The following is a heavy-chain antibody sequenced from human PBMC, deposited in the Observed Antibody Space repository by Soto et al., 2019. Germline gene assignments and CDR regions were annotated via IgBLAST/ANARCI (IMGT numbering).Heavy chain of an antibody. J-gene: IGHJ4*02. CDR3: ARDTSRGEYDY. D-gene: IGHD3-10*01. Sequence: ASVKVSCKASGYTFTRYGISWGRQAPGQGLEWMGWINVYNGNTNYAQKLQGRVTMTTDTSTSTAYLDLRSLRSDDTAVYFCARDTSRGEYDYWGQGTLVTVSS. CDR1: GYTFTRYG. CDR2: INVYNGNT. V-gene: IGHV1-18*01.